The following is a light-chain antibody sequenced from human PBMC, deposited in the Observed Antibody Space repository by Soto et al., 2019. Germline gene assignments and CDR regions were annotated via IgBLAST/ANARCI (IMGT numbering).Light chain of an antibody. CDR1: QSVRSN. Sequence: EIVMTQSPATLSVSPGERATLSCRASQSVRSNLAWYQWKPGQAPRLLIYAASTRATGIPARFSGSGSGTEFTLTISSLQSEDFAVYFCQQYNDWPPKYTFGQGTKLEIK. CDR3: QQYNDWPPKYT. CDR2: AAS. V-gene: IGKV3-15*01. J-gene: IGKJ2*01.